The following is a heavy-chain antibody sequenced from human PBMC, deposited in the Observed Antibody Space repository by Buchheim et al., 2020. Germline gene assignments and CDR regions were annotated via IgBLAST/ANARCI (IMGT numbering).Heavy chain of an antibody. J-gene: IGHJ3*02. CDR1: GFTFSSHG. D-gene: IGHD5-18*01. CDR3: ATKGGYSYGDDAFDI. V-gene: IGHV3-30*03. CDR2: ISYDGSNK. Sequence: QVQLVESGGGVVQPGRSLRLSCAASGFTFSSHGMHWVRQAPGKGLEWVAIISYDGSNKYYADSVKGRFTISRDNSKNTLYLQMNSLGVEDTALYYCATKGGYSYGDDAFDIWGQGT.